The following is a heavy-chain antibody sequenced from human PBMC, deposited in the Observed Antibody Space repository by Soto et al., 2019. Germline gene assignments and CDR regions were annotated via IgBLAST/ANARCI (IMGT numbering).Heavy chain of an antibody. CDR2: IIPMFSSS. V-gene: IGHV1-69*01. Sequence: QVQLVQSGAEVKKPGSSVKVSCTASGGTFSDYAFSWVRQAPGQGLEWMGGIIPMFSSSSFAQKFQGRLTITADDSTSTASMSLSSLGSAATAMYYCAKDIGFQQHLFVFDLWGPGTLVTVSS. CDR1: GGTFSDYA. CDR3: AKDIGFQQHLFVFDL. D-gene: IGHD3-10*02. J-gene: IGHJ4*02.